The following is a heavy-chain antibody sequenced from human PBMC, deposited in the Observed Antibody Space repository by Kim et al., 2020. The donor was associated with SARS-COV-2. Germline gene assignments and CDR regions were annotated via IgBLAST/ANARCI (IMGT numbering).Heavy chain of an antibody. V-gene: IGHV3-33*01. Sequence: GRKKYSADSGKGRFTLSRDNSKNPLYLQMNSLMAEDTAVYYCARDGSDFDYWGQGTLVTVSS. J-gene: IGHJ4*02. CDR3: ARDGSDFDY. D-gene: IGHD1-26*01. CDR2: GRKK.